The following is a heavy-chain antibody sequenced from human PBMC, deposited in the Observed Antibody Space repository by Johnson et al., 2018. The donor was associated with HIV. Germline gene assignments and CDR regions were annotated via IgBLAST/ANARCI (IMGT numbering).Heavy chain of an antibody. J-gene: IGHJ3*02. CDR1: GFTFSSYG. Sequence: QVQLVESGGGVVQPGGSLRLSCAASGFTFSSYGMHWVRQAPGKGLEWVAFIRYDGSNKYYADSVKGRFTISRDNSKNTLYLQMNSLRAEDTAVYYCAKDRAARHDAFDIWGQGTMVTVSS. V-gene: IGHV3-30*02. CDR2: IRYDGSNK. D-gene: IGHD6-6*01. CDR3: AKDRAARHDAFDI.